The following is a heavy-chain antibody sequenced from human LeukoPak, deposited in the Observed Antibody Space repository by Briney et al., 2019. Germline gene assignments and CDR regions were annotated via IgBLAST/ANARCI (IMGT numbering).Heavy chain of an antibody. V-gene: IGHV3-21*01. Sequence: GGSLRLSCAASGFTFSTYTMNWVRQAPGKGLEWVSSITSSSRYVYYADSVRGRFTISRDNAKNSLYLQMNSLRAEDTAIYYCATSPGEQEFDYWGQGTLVTVSS. J-gene: IGHJ4*02. CDR2: ITSSSRYV. CDR3: ATSPGEQEFDY. CDR1: GFTFSTYT. D-gene: IGHD1/OR15-1a*01.